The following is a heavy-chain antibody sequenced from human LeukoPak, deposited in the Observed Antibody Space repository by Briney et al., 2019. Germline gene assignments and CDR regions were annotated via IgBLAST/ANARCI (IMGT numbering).Heavy chain of an antibody. CDR2: IWYDGSNK. CDR1: GFTFSSYG. CDR3: AKDSDRRVITTRVAFDI. Sequence: GVSLRLSCAASGFTFSSYGMHWVRQAPGKGLEWVAVIWYDGSNKYYADSVKGRFTISRDNSKNTLYLQMNSLRAEDTAVYYCAKDSDRRVITTRVAFDIWGQGTTVTVSS. V-gene: IGHV3-33*06. D-gene: IGHD3-22*01. J-gene: IGHJ3*02.